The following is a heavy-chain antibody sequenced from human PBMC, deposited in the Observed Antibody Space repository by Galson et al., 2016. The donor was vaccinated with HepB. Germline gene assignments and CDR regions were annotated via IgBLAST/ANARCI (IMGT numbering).Heavy chain of an antibody. CDR2: IRSNGYGGTT. CDR1: GFTFHNYA. D-gene: IGHD3-3*01. V-gene: IGHV3-49*03. CDR3: SRVVGLDYDFWSGYPDFDY. Sequence: SLRLSCAASGFTFHNYAMSWFRQAPGKGLEWVGFIRSNGYGGTTEYAASARGTFSISRDDSKNIAYLQMNSLKTEDTAAYYCSRVVGLDYDFWSGYPDFDYWGQGALVTVSS. J-gene: IGHJ4*02.